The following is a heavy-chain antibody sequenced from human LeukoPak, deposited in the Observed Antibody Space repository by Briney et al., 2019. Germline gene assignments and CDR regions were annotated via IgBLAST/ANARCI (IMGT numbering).Heavy chain of an antibody. Sequence: SETLSLTCAVYGGAFSDYYWSWIRQPPGKGLEWIGEINHRGSTNYNPSLKSRISMSVDTSKNQFSLKLSSVTAADTAVYYCARGGIRVGFVVVVAFPVRGYFFDYWGQGSLVTVSS. CDR1: GGAFSDYY. J-gene: IGHJ4*02. CDR3: ARGGIRVGFVVVVAFPVRGYFFDY. D-gene: IGHD2-15*01. V-gene: IGHV4-34*01. CDR2: INHRGST.